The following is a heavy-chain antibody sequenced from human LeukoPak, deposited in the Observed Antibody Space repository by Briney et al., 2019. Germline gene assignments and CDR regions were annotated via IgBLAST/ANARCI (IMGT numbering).Heavy chain of an antibody. D-gene: IGHD3-10*01. CDR3: ARDSGSGTFT. CDR1: GGSISSGSYY. V-gene: IGHV4-39*07. Sequence: SETLSLTCTVSGGSISSGSYYWGWIRQPPGKGLEWIGSIYYSGSTYYNPSLKSRVTISVDTSKNQFSLKLSSVTAADTAVYYCARDSGSGTFTWGQGTLVTVSS. CDR2: IYYSGST. J-gene: IGHJ5*02.